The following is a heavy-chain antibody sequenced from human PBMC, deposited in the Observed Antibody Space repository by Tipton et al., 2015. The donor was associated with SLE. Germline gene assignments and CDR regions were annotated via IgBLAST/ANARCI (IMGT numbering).Heavy chain of an antibody. CDR3: ASRAISGISYFYGIDV. CDR2: IYYSGST. D-gene: IGHD3-3*02. V-gene: IGHV4-31*03. CDR1: GGSISSGGYH. J-gene: IGHJ6*02. Sequence: TLSLTCTVSGGSISSGGYHWSWIRQYPGKGLEWIGYIYYSGSTYYKPSLKSRVTISVDTSKNQFSLRLQSVTAADTAVYYCASRAISGISYFYGIDVWGQGTTVTVSS.